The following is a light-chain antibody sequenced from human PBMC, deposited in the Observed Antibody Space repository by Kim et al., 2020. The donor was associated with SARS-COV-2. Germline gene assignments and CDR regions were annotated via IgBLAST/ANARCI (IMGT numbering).Light chain of an antibody. CDR3: QQFNDYSSLT. CDR2: DAS. CDR1: QDIRSD. Sequence: GDRVTITCRASQDIRSDLAWYQQKPGKAPTALISDASTLESGVPSRFSGSGSGTDFSLTISSLQSEDFATYYCQQFNDYSSLTFGGGTKVDIK. V-gene: IGKV1D-13*01. J-gene: IGKJ4*01.